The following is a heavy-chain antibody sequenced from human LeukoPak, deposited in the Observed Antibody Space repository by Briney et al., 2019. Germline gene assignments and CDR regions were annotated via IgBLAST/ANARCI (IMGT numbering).Heavy chain of an antibody. CDR2: INHSGST. CDR1: GGSFSGYY. Sequence: SETLSLTCAVYGGSFSGYYWSWIRQPPGKGLEWIGEINHSGSTNYNPSLKSRVTISVDTSKNQFSLKLSSVTAADTAVYYCASSPRGCSSTSCSDYWGPGTLVTVSS. CDR3: ASSPRGCSSTSCSDY. V-gene: IGHV4-34*01. J-gene: IGHJ4*02. D-gene: IGHD2-2*01.